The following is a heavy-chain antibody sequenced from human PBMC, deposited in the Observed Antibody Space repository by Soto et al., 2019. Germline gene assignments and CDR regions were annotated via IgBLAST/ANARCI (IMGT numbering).Heavy chain of an antibody. CDR3: ARDKIILWFGDHDY. CDR2: IKQDGSEK. CDR1: GFTFSSYW. J-gene: IGHJ4*02. V-gene: IGHV3-7*01. D-gene: IGHD3-10*01. Sequence: EVPLVESGGGLVQPGGSLRLSCAASGFTFSSYWMSWVRQAPGKGLEWVANIKQDGSEKYYVDSVKGRFTISRDNAKNSLYLQMNSLRAEDTAVYYCARDKIILWFGDHDYWGQGTLVTVSS.